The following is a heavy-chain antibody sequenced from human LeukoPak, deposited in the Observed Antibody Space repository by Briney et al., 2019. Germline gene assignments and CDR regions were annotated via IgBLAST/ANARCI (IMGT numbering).Heavy chain of an antibody. V-gene: IGHV3-23*01. CDR2: ISSSGGST. Sequence: PGGSLRLSCAASGFTFSSYAMSWVRQAAGKGLEWVSSISSSGGSTYYADSVKGRFTISGDYSKNTLYLQMNSLRAEDTAVYYCAKDLYTYGTTPLDYWGQGTLVTVSS. D-gene: IGHD5-18*01. CDR1: GFTFSSYA. CDR3: AKDLYTYGTTPLDY. J-gene: IGHJ4*02.